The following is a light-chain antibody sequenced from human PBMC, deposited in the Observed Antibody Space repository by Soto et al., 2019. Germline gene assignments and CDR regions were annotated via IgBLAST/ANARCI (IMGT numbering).Light chain of an antibody. J-gene: IGKJ1*01. CDR3: QQYNYYSRT. V-gene: IGKV1-5*01. Sequence: DIQMTQSPSTLSASVGDRVTIPCRASQSISSWLAWYQQKPGKAPKLLIYDASSLESGVPSRFSGSGSGTEFTLTISSLQPDDFATYYCQQYNYYSRTFGQGTKVDI. CDR2: DAS. CDR1: QSISSW.